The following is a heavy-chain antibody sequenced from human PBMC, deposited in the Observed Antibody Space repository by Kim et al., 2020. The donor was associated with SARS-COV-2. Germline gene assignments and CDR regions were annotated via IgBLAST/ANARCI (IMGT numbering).Heavy chain of an antibody. Sequence: GGSLRLSCAASGFTFSDAWMSWVRQAPGKGLEWVGRIKSKTDGETTDYAAPVKGRFTISRDDSKNTLYLQMNSLKTEDTAVYYCTTLATYSSGWYYFDYWGQGTLVTVSS. CDR1: GFTFSDAW. J-gene: IGHJ4*02. CDR2: IKSKTDGETT. D-gene: IGHD6-19*01. CDR3: TTLATYSSGWYYFDY. V-gene: IGHV3-15*01.